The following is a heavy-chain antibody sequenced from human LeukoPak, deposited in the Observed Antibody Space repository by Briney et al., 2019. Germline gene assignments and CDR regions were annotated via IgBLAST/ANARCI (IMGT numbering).Heavy chain of an antibody. CDR1: GDSVSSNSAT. CDR3: ARNYYGSGSYYSHFDY. Sequence: SQTLSLTCAISGDSVSSNSATWNWNRQSPARGLEWLGRAYYRSNWDNDYAVSVKSRITINPDTSKNQFSLQLKSVTPEDTAVYYCARNYYGSGSYYSHFDYWGQGTLVTVSS. V-gene: IGHV6-1*01. J-gene: IGHJ4*02. CDR2: AYYRSNWDN. D-gene: IGHD3-10*01.